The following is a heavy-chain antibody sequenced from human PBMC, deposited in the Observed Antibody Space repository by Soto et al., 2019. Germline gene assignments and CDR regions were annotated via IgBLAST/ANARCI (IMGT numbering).Heavy chain of an antibody. J-gene: IGHJ4*02. Sequence: EVQLVESGGGLVQPGGSLRLSCAASGFTVSSYSMNWVRQAPGKGLEWVSYISSSSSTIYYADSVNGRFTISRDNAKNSLYLQMNSLRAQDTAVYYCARVSGDYGDYWGQGTLVTVSS. V-gene: IGHV3-48*01. CDR3: ARVSGDYGDY. D-gene: IGHD3-10*01. CDR1: GFTVSSYS. CDR2: ISSSSSTI.